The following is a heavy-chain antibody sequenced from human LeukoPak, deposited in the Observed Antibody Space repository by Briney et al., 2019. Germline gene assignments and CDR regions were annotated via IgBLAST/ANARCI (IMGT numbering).Heavy chain of an antibody. CDR3: ARSKASSGWYFGFDY. CDR2: ISYDGSNK. CDR1: GFTFSTYA. Sequence: PGGSLRLSCAASGFTFSTYAIHWVRQAPGKGLEWVAVISYDGSNKYYADSVKGRFTISRDNSENTLYLQMNSLRAKDTAVYYCARSKASSGWYFGFDYWGQGTLVTVSS. J-gene: IGHJ4*02. V-gene: IGHV3-30-3*01. D-gene: IGHD6-19*01.